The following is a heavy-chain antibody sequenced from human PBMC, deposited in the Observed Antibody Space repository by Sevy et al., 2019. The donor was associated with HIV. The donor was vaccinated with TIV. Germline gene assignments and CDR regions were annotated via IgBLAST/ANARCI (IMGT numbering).Heavy chain of an antibody. J-gene: IGHJ6*02. Sequence: ASVKVSCKASGYTFSNYYMDWVRQAPGQGLEWMGRINPNSGGTNDAQKFQGRVTMTRDTSLRTAYMELTRLSSDDTAVYYCARERITMVEGVFITTYYHYGMDVWRQGTTVTVSS. V-gene: IGHV1-2*06. CDR1: GYTFSNYY. D-gene: IGHD3-10*01. CDR2: INPNSGGT. CDR3: ARERITMVEGVFITTYYHYGMDV.